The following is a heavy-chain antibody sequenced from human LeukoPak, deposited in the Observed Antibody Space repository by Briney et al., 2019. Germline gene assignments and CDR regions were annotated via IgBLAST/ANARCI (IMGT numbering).Heavy chain of an antibody. CDR3: ARVGGILGYSSGWYMADYYYMDV. V-gene: IGHV4-30-2*01. Sequence: SETLSLTCAVSGGSISSGGYSWSWIRQPPGKGLEWIGYIYHSGSTYYNPSLKSRVTISVDRSKNQFSLKLSSVTAADTAVYYCARVGGILGYSSGWYMADYYYMDVWGKGTTVTVSS. CDR2: IYHSGST. D-gene: IGHD6-19*01. J-gene: IGHJ6*03. CDR1: GGSISSGGYS.